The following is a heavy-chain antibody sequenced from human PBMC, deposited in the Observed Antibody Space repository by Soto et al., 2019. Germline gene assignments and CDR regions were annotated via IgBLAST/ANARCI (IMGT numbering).Heavy chain of an antibody. Sequence: EVQLVESGGGLVQPGGSLRLCCAASGFTFSSYWMHWVRQIPGKGLEWVSRVNSDGSSTYYADPVKGRFTISRDNAWNTMYLQMNRLRAEDTALYYCARGLKNYYGRDVRGQGTTVNVSS. CDR3: ARGLKNYYGRDV. CDR1: GFTFSSYW. J-gene: IGHJ6*02. V-gene: IGHV3-74*01. CDR2: VNSDGSST.